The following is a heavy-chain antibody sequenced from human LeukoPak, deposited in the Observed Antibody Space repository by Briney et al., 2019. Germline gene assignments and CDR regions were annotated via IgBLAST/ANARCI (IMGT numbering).Heavy chain of an antibody. CDR2: INWNGGST. Sequence: GRSLRLSCAASGFTFSDYGMSWGPEAPGKGLEWVSGINWNGGSTGYTDSVKGRLIISRDNAKNSLYLQMNSLRAEDTALYYCARDGSGSYYYYYYYMDVWGKGTTVTVSS. D-gene: IGHD1-26*01. J-gene: IGHJ6*03. CDR3: ARDGSGSYYYYYYYMDV. CDR1: GFTFSDYG. V-gene: IGHV3-20*04.